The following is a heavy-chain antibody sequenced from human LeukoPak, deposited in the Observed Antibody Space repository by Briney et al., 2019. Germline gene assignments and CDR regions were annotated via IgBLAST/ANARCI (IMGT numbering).Heavy chain of an antibody. Sequence: GGSLRLSCAASGFTLSSYAMHWVRQAPGKGLEWVAVISYDGSNKYYADSVKGRFTISRDNSKNTLYLQMNSLRAEDTAVYYCASSGGWYDYWGQGTLVTVSS. CDR2: ISYDGSNK. D-gene: IGHD6-19*01. CDR3: ASSGGWYDY. J-gene: IGHJ4*02. CDR1: GFTLSSYA. V-gene: IGHV3-30-3*01.